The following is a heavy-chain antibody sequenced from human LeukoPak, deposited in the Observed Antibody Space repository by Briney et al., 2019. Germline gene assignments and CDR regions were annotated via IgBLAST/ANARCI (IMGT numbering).Heavy chain of an antibody. CDR1: GYSISSIYF. D-gene: IGHD3-22*01. CDR3: ARVRYYDDSGYCYDFDY. CDR2: IHHSGTT. V-gene: IGHV4-38-2*01. J-gene: IGHJ4*02. Sequence: SETLSLTCAVSGYSISSIYFWGWIRQPPGKGLEYIGNIHHSGTTYYNPSLKSRVTISIDTSKNQFSLKLSSVTAADTAVYYCARVRYYDDSGYCYDFDYWGQGTLVTVSS.